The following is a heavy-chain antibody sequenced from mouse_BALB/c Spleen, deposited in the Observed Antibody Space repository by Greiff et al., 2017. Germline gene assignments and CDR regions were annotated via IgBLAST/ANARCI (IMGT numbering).Heavy chain of an antibody. CDR2: ISYSGST. V-gene: IGHV3-2*02. Sequence: VQLQQSGPGLVKPSQSLSLTCTVTGYSITSDYAWNWIRQFPGNKLEWMGYISYSGSTSYNPSLKSRISITRDTSKNQFFLQLNSVTTEDTATYYCARDGYDYDVGYFDYWGQGTTLTVSS. J-gene: IGHJ2*01. CDR3: ARDGYDYDVGYFDY. D-gene: IGHD2-4*01. CDR1: GYSITSDYA.